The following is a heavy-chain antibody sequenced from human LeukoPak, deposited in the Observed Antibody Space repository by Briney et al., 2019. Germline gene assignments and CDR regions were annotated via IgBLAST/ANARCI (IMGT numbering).Heavy chain of an antibody. Sequence: VKVSCKASGYTFTAYYMHWVRQAPGQGLEWMGWINPNSGTTIYAQNFQGRVTMTTDTSISTAYMELTRLGSDDTAVYYCARTGSFDYWGQGTLVTVSS. V-gene: IGHV1-2*02. CDR1: GYTFTAYY. CDR2: INPNSGTT. D-gene: IGHD1-14*01. CDR3: ARTGSFDY. J-gene: IGHJ4*02.